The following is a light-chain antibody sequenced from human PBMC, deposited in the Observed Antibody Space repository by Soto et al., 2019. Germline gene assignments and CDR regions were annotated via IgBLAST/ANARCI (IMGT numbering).Light chain of an antibody. J-gene: IGKJ4*01. V-gene: IGKV3-11*01. CDR1: HSVTTH. CDR2: DAS. CDR3: QQRSNWPS. Sequence: EIVLTQSPDTLSLSPGERATLSCWASHSVTTHLAWFQQRPGQAPRLLIYDASNRATGIPARFSGSGSGTDFTLTISSLEPEDFAVYYCQQRSNWPSFGGGTKVDIK.